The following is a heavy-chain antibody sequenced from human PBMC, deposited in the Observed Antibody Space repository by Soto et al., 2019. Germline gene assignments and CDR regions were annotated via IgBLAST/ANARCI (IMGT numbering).Heavy chain of an antibody. CDR3: AKNGLYYFYGMDV. J-gene: IGHJ6*02. V-gene: IGHV3-23*01. CDR1: GFTFSTYG. Sequence: PGGSLRLSCEASGFTFSTYGMSWVRQAPGKGLEWVSTISTSGGSTYYADSVKGRFTISRDNSKNTLYLQMNSLRADDTAIYYCAKNGLYYFYGMDVWGQGTTVTVSS. CDR2: ISTSGGST. D-gene: IGHD2-8*01.